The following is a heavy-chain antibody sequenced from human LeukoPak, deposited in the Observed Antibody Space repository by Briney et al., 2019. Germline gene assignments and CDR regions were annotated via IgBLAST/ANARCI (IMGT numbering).Heavy chain of an antibody. J-gene: IGHJ4*02. CDR2: INWNGGST. Sequence: GGSLRLSCAASGFTFDDYGMSWVRQAPGKGLEWVSGINWNGGSTGYADSVKGRFTISRDNAKNSLYLQMNSLRAEDTALYYCARVGPRRYYGFNYFDYWGRGTLVTVSS. CDR3: ARVGPRRYYGFNYFDY. D-gene: IGHD3-10*01. V-gene: IGHV3-20*04. CDR1: GFTFDDYG.